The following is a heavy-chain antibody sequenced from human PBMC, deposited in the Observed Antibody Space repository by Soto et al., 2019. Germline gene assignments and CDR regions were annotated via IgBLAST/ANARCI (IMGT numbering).Heavy chain of an antibody. D-gene: IGHD6-19*01. Sequence: PGGSLRLSCTGTGFTFSYYGIHWVRQAPGKGLEWVGFVWHDGNNEYYADSLKGRITISRDNSNNTVSLLISSLRAEDSAVYYCAKSHTTSGWYVTTDYWGQGTRVTVSS. CDR1: GFTFSYYG. CDR3: AKSHTTSGWYVTTDY. CDR2: VWHDGNNE. J-gene: IGHJ4*02. V-gene: IGHV3-33*03.